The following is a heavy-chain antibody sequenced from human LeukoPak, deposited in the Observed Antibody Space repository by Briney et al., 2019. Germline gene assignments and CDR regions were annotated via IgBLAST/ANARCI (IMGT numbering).Heavy chain of an antibody. CDR3: ARVARATVTTGVY. CDR1: GGSISSSSYY. V-gene: IGHV4-39*01. D-gene: IGHD4-17*01. J-gene: IGHJ4*02. CDR2: IYYSGST. Sequence: PSETLSLTCTVSGGSISSSSYYWGWIRQPPGKGLEWIGSIYYSGSTYYNPSLKSRVTISVDTSKNQFSLKLSSVTAADTAVYYCARVARATVTTGVYWGQGTLVTVSS.